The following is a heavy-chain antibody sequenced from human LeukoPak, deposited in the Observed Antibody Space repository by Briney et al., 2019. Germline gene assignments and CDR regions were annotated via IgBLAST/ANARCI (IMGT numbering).Heavy chain of an antibody. D-gene: IGHD3-22*01. CDR1: GGSISSYY. CDR3: ATNQYYDSSGSDAFDI. V-gene: IGHV4-59*01. J-gene: IGHJ3*02. CDR2: IYYSGST. Sequence: SETLSLTCTVSGGSISSYYWSWIRQPPGRGLEWIGYIYYSGSTNYNPSLKSRVTISVDTSKNQFSLKLSSVTAADTAVYYCATNQYYDSSGSDAFDIWGQGTMVTVSS.